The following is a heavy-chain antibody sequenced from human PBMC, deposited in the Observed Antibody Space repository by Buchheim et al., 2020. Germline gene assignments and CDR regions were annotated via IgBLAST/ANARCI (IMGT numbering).Heavy chain of an antibody. D-gene: IGHD3-3*01. CDR1: GYTFTSYD. Sequence: QVQLVQSGAEVKKPGASVKVSRKASGYTFTSYDINWVRQATGQGLEWMGWMNPNSGNTGYAQKFQGRVTMTRNTSISTAYMELSSLRSEDTAVYYCARGSKNLRFLEGYYYYYGMDVWGQGTT. V-gene: IGHV1-8*01. CDR3: ARGSKNLRFLEGYYYYYGMDV. J-gene: IGHJ6*02. CDR2: MNPNSGNT.